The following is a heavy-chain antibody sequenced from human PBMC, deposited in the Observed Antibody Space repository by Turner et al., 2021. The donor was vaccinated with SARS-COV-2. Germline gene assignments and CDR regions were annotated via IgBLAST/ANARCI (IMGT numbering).Heavy chain of an antibody. J-gene: IGHJ2*01. CDR3: ATETITMIVVANWYFDL. Sequence: QLQLQESGPVLVKPSETLSLTCTVAGGSISSSTYYWGWIRQPPGKGLEWIGNIDYSGSTYYYPSLKSRVTISVDTSKNQFSLKLSSVTAADTAVYYCATETITMIVVANWYFDLWGRGTLVTVSS. D-gene: IGHD3-22*01. V-gene: IGHV4-39*02. CDR2: IDYSGST. CDR1: GGSISSSTYY.